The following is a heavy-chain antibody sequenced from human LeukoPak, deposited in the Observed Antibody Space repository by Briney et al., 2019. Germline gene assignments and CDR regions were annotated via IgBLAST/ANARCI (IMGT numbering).Heavy chain of an antibody. CDR1: GGSISSSNW. CDR3: ASSGQCTNGLCRDVGYMDV. Sequence: SGTLSLTCAVSGGSISSSNWWSWIRQPPGKGLEWIGEIYHSGSTNYNPSLKSRVTISVDKSKNQLSLKLNSVTAADTAVYYCASSGQCTNGLCRDVGYMDVWGKGTTVTVSS. V-gene: IGHV4-4*02. J-gene: IGHJ6*03. CDR2: IYHSGST. D-gene: IGHD2-8*01.